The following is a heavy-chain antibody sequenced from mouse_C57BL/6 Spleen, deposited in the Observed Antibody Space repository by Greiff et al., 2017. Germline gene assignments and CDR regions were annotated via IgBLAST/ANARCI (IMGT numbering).Heavy chain of an antibody. CDR1: GYTFTSYW. CDR2: IDPSDSET. J-gene: IGHJ3*01. CDR3: ARSLDYDSFAY. D-gene: IGHD2-4*01. V-gene: IGHV1-52*01. Sequence: VQLQQPGAELVRPGSSVKLSCKASGYTFTSYWMHWVKQRPIQGLEWIGNIDPSDSETHYNQKFKDKATLTVDKSSSTAYMQLSSLTSEDSAVYYCARSLDYDSFAYWGQGTLVTVSA.